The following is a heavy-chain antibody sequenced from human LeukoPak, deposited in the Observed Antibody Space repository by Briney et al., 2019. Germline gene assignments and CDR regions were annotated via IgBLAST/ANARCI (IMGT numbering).Heavy chain of an antibody. J-gene: IGHJ4*02. V-gene: IGHV3-30*02. CDR1: GFAFSSYG. CDR3: AKVVAGSCSSSSCFLDQ. D-gene: IGHD2-15*01. Sequence: GGSLRLSCAASGFAFSSYGMHWVRQARGKGLVWVAYIGYDGGNKNYADSVKGRFTIYRDNSKSTLYLQMNSLRGEDTAVYYCAKVVAGSCSSSSCFLDQWGQGTLVTVSS. CDR2: IGYDGGNK.